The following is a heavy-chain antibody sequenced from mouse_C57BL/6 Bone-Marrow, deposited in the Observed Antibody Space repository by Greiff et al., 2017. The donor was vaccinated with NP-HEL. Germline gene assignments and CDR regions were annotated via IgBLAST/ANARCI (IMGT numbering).Heavy chain of an antibody. CDR1: GFTFSDYG. V-gene: IGHV5-17*01. J-gene: IGHJ4*01. D-gene: IGHD1-1*02. CDR3: AKHYGPHYAMDY. CDR2: ISSGSSTI. Sequence: EVKLVESGGGLVKPGGSLKLSCAASGFTFSDYGMHWVRQAPEKGLEWVAYISSGSSTIYYADTVKGRFTISRDNAKNTLFLQMTSLRSEDTAMYYCAKHYGPHYAMDYWGQGTSVTVSS.